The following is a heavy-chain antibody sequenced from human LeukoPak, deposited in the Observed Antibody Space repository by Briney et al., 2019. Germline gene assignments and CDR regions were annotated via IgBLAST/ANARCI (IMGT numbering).Heavy chain of an antibody. CDR2: ISYDGSNK. D-gene: IGHD3-22*01. J-gene: IGHJ4*02. Sequence: GGSLRLSCAASGFTFSSYAMYWVRQAPGKGLEWVTIISYDGSNKYYADSVKGRFTISRDNSKNTLYLQMDSLRAEDTAVYYCATHYYNSSGYYSPDYWGQGTLVTVSS. CDR1: GFTFSSYA. V-gene: IGHV3-30-3*01. CDR3: ATHYYNSSGYYSPDY.